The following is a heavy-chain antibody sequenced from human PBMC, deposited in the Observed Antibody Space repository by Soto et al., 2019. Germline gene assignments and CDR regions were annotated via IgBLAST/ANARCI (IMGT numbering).Heavy chain of an antibody. CDR1: GFSFSGST. J-gene: IGHJ4*02. V-gene: IGHV3-73*01. D-gene: IGHD1-26*01. CDR2: TRSKTYSYAT. Sequence: AGGSLRLSCATSGFSFSGSTIHWVRQASGKGLEGVGRTRSKTYSYATAYAASVKGRFTISRDDSQSTAYLQMNSLKAEDTAVYYCARDYTGSYFWGQGTLVTVSS. CDR3: ARDYTGSYF.